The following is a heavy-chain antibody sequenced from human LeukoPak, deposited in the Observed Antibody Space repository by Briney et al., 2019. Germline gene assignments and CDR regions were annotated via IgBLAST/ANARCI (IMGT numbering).Heavy chain of an antibody. D-gene: IGHD3-22*01. J-gene: IGHJ4*02. CDR1: GYTFSSFS. V-gene: IGHV3-21*01. CDR3: VRLRRNSDTSGYYYYYDF. CDR2: ISVRSNYI. Sequence: PGGSLRLSRVASGYTFSSFSINWVRQAPRKGLEWVSSISVRSNYIYYADSVRGRFSISRDDARDSLFLQMNSLRAEDTAVYYCVRLRRNSDTSGYYYYYDFWGQGTLVTVSS.